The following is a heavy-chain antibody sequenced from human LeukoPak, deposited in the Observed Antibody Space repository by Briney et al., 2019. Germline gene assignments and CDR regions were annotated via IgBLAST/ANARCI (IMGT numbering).Heavy chain of an antibody. CDR2: ISWDGGST. CDR3: ARYDNGKDYFDY. D-gene: IGHD1-1*01. J-gene: IGHJ4*02. Sequence: GGSLRLSCAASGFTFDDYTMHWVRQAPGKGLEWVSLISWDGGSTYYADSVKGRFTISRDTSKNTLYLQMSSLRAEDTALYYCARYDNGKDYFDYWGQGTLVTVSS. V-gene: IGHV3-43*01. CDR1: GFTFDDYT.